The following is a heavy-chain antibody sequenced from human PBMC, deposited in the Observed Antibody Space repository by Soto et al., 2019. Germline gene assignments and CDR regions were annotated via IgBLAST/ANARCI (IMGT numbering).Heavy chain of an antibody. CDR3: ARLLLGYYDANPFPYYFDN. J-gene: IGHJ4*02. CDR1: GYTFTSYG. V-gene: IGHV1-18*01. Sequence: ASVKVSCKASGYTFTSYGISWVRQAPGQGLEWMGWISAYNGNTNYAQKLQGRVTMTTDTSTSTAYMELRSLRSDDTAVYYCARLLLGYYDANPFPYYFDNWGQGTLVTVSS. CDR2: ISAYNGNT. D-gene: IGHD3-22*01.